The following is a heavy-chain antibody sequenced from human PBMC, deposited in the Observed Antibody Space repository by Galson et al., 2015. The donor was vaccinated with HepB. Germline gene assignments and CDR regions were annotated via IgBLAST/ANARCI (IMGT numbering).Heavy chain of an antibody. CDR1: GFIFNKYG. CDR2: ISYDGSTK. Sequence: SLRLSCAASGFIFNKYGMHWVRQAPGRGLEWVAVISYDGSTKYYGGSVGGRFTISRDNSKNTLYLQMNSLRAEDTALYYCAKDPYLYSALAGTMAGFDYWGQGTLVTVSS. D-gene: IGHD6-19*01. CDR3: AKDPYLYSALAGTMAGFDY. V-gene: IGHV3-30*18. J-gene: IGHJ4*02.